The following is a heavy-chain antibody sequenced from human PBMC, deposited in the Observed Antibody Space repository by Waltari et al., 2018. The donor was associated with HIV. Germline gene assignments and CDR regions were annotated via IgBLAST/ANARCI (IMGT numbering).Heavy chain of an antibody. D-gene: IGHD3-22*01. CDR1: GYIFTSHA. CDR2: INAGNGNT. J-gene: IGHJ1*01. CDR3: ARAIDYYDSSGFQH. V-gene: IGHV1-3*01. Sequence: QVQLVQSGAEVKKPGASVKVSCKASGYIFTSHAMQWVRQAPGQRLEWMGWINAGNGNTKYSQKFQGRITITRDTSASTVYMELSSLRSEDTSVYFCARAIDYYDSSGFQHWGQGTLVTVSS.